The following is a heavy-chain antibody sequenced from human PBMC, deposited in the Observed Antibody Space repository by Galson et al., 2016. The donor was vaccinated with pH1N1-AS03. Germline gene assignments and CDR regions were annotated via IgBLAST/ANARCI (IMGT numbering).Heavy chain of an antibody. CDR1: GGSISGYY. D-gene: IGHD3-10*01. Sequence: LSLTCLVSGGSISGYYWCWIRQPPGRGPEWIGCVSHNSGRTNYNPSLKSRVTITTETSKNQFSLKLTSVTAADTAVYYCASRGPESYYGSVIRKYKVGWFDPWGQGTLVTVAS. V-gene: IGHV4-4*09. J-gene: IGHJ5*02. CDR3: ASRGPESYYGSVIRKYKVGWFDP. CDR2: VSHNSGRT.